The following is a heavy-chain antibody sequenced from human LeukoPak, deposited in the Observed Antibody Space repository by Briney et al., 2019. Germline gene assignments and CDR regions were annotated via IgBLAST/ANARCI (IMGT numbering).Heavy chain of an antibody. CDR1: GGSISSSSYY. J-gene: IGHJ4*02. CDR3: ARRRGPGAFDY. D-gene: IGHD3-10*01. CDR2: IYYSGST. Sequence: SETLSLTCTVSGGSISSSSYYWGWIRPPPGKGLEWIGSIYYSGSTYYNPSLKSRVTISVDTSKNQFSLKLSSVTAADTAVYYCARRRGPGAFDYWGQGTLVTVSS. V-gene: IGHV4-39*07.